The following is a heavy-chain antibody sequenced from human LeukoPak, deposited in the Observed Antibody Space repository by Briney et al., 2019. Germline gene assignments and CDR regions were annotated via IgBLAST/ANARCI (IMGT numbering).Heavy chain of an antibody. Sequence: PSETLSLTCTVSGGSISSSSYYWGWIRQPPGKGLEWIGSIYYTGSTYYNPSLKSRVAISVDTSKHQFSLKLSSVTAADTAVYYCARDLEQWLLRQKENWFDPWGQGTLVTVSS. CDR3: ARDLEQWLLRQKENWFDP. J-gene: IGHJ5*02. CDR1: GGSISSSSYY. V-gene: IGHV4-39*07. CDR2: IYYTGST. D-gene: IGHD6-19*01.